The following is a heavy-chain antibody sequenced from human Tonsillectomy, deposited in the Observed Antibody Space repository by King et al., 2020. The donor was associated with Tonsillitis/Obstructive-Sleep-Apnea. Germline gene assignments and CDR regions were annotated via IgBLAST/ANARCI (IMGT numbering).Heavy chain of an antibody. D-gene: IGHD6-13*01. CDR1: SGSITSTTYY. CDR3: ASQPSSAWFYFDY. CDR2: IFYSGST. Sequence: LQLQEPGPGLVEPSETLSLTCTVSSGSITSTTYYWGWIRQPPGKGLEWIGSIFYSGSTYYNPSLKSRVTMSVDASKNQFSLKLNSVTAADTAIYYCASQPSSAWFYFDYWGRGTLVTVSS. J-gene: IGHJ4*02. V-gene: IGHV4-39*01.